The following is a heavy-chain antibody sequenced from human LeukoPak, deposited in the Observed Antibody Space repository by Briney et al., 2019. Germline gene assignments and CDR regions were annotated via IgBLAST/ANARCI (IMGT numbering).Heavy chain of an antibody. D-gene: IGHD1/OR15-1a*01. CDR3: ARGTSFDP. V-gene: IGHV4-38-2*02. Sequence: SETLSLTCTVSNYSISSGYYWGWILQPPGKGLEWIVDVYHSGTTNYNPSLKSRVAISVDTSKNHFSLRLSSVTAADTAVYYCARGTSFDPWGQGTLVTVSS. J-gene: IGHJ5*02. CDR2: VYHSGTT. CDR1: NYSISSGYY.